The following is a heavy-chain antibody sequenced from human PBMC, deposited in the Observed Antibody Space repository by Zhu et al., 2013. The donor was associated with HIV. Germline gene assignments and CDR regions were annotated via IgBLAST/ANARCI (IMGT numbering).Heavy chain of an antibody. D-gene: IGHD3-3*01. CDR2: IIPILGIA. CDR3: ARSLEVITIFGVVIIPAYYYGMDV. J-gene: IGHJ6*02. V-gene: IGHV1-69*02. CDR1: GGTFSSYT. Sequence: QVQLVQSGAEVKKPGSSVKVSCKASGGTFSSYTISWVRQAPGQGLEWMGRIIPILGIANYAQKFQGRVTITADKSTSTAYMELSSLRSEDTAVYYCARSLEVITIFGVVIIPAYYYGMDVWGQGTTVTVSS.